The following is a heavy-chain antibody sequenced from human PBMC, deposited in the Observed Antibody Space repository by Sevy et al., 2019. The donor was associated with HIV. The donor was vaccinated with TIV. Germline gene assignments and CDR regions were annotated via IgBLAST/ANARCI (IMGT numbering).Heavy chain of an antibody. CDR2: MSNTGSTI. D-gene: IGHD5-12*01. CDR3: ASQRGGYERLYYFDY. Sequence: GGSLRLSCAASGFGFSIYGRNWVRKAQGGGLGWVSYMSNTGSTIHYADSVKGRFTISRDNAKNSLYLQMNSLRSEDTAVYYCASQRGGYERLYYFDYWGQGTLVTVSS. J-gene: IGHJ4*02. V-gene: IGHV3-48*01. CDR1: GFGFSIYG.